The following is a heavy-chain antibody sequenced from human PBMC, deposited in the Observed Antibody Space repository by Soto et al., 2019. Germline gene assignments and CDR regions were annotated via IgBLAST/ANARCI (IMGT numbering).Heavy chain of an antibody. D-gene: IGHD5-12*01. CDR1: GGSISNYL. Sequence: QVQLQESGPGLVKPSETLSLICTVSGGSISNYLWDWIRQPAGKGLEWIGRIFSSGSTNYNASLKSRVTMSVDTSKNQVSLKLTSMTAADTAVYYCARNVASPGVSGSWGAFDIWGQGTMVTVSS. V-gene: IGHV4-4*07. CDR2: IFSSGST. J-gene: IGHJ3*02. CDR3: ARNVASPGVSGSWGAFDI.